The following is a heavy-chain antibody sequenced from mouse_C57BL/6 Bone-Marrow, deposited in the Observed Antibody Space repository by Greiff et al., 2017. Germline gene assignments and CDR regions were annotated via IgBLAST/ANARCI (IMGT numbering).Heavy chain of an antibody. CDR1: GYTFTSYW. Sequence: QVHVKQSGAELAKPGASVKLSCKASGYTFTSYWMHWVKQRPGQGLEWIGYINPSSGYTTYNQKFKGKATLTAAKPSSTAYMQLSRLRYEDSEVYDCARDTMVTTRFDYWGQGTTLTVSA. J-gene: IGHJ2*01. CDR3: ARDTMVTTRFDY. D-gene: IGHD2-2*01. CDR2: INPSSGYT. V-gene: IGHV1-7*01.